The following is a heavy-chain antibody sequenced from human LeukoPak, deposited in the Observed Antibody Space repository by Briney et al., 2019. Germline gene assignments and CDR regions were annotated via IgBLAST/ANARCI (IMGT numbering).Heavy chain of an antibody. J-gene: IGHJ4*02. CDR3: ATKGYCSSTSCPPVLDY. CDR2: MNPNSGNT. CDR1: GYTFTSYD. Sequence: GASVKVSCKASGYTFTSYDINWVRQATGQGLEWMGWMNPNSGNTGYAQKFQGRVTMTRNTSISTAYMELSSLRSEDTAVCYCATKGYCSSTSCPPVLDYWGQGTLVSVSS. D-gene: IGHD2-2*01. V-gene: IGHV1-8*01.